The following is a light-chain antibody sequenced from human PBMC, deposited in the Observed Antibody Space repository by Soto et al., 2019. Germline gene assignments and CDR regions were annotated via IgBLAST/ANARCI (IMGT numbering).Light chain of an antibody. CDR3: QYYNSYPPWT. CDR1: QSTNSW. J-gene: IGKJ1*01. V-gene: IGKV1-5*03. CDR2: KAS. Sequence: DIQMTQSPSTLSASVGDRVTITCRASQSTNSWLARYQQEPGKAPKLLIYKASSLKSGVPSRFRGSGSGTEFKLTISSLQPDDFATYYCQYYNSYPPWTFGQGTKVEIK.